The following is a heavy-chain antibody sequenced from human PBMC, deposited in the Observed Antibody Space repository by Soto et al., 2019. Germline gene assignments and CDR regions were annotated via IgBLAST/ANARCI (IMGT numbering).Heavy chain of an antibody. CDR3: ARHCGDCSGGGCYSGYYYYGMDV. CDR1: GGSISSGGYY. Sequence: SETLSLTCTVSGGSISSGGYYWSWIRQHPGKGLEWIGYIYYSGSTYYNPSLKSRITISVDTSKNQFSMKLSSVNAADTAVNFCARHCGDCSGGGCYSGYYYYGMDVWGQGTTVTVSS. V-gene: IGHV4-31*03. D-gene: IGHD2-15*01. CDR2: IYYSGST. J-gene: IGHJ6*02.